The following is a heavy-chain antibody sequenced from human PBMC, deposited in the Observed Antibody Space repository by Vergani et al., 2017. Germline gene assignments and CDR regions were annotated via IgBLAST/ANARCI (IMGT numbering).Heavy chain of an antibody. CDR1: GFIFSDHY. CDR3: DRGKGSSWKDHLYDI. J-gene: IGHJ3*02. Sequence: EVQVVESGGGLVQPGGSLRLSCAASGFIFSDHYMDWVRQAPGKGLEWVGRIRNKANDYTTQYAASVKVRFTISRDDSKSYLYLQMNSLQTEDTALYYWDRGKGSSWKDHLYDIWGEGTMVTVSS. V-gene: IGHV3-72*01. CDR2: IRNKANDYTT. D-gene: IGHD1-1*01.